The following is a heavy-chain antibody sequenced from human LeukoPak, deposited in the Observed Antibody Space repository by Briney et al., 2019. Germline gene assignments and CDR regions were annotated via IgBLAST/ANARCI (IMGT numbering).Heavy chain of an antibody. V-gene: IGHV3-74*01. J-gene: IGHJ5*02. D-gene: IGHD2-2*01. CDR2: IKSDGSST. CDR3: ARDYASVPAAIWGNWFDP. Sequence: PGGSLRLSCAASGSTFSSYWMHWVRQAPGKGPVWVSRIKSDGSSTTYADSVKGRFTISRDNAKDTLYLQMNSLRAEDTAVYYCARDYASVPAAIWGNWFDPWGQGTLVTVSS. CDR1: GSTFSSYW.